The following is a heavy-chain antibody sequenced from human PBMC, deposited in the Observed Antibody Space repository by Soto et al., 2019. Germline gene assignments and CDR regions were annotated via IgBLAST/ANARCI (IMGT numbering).Heavy chain of an antibody. CDR3: AREPPYGDYTLDF. D-gene: IGHD4-17*01. V-gene: IGHV3-48*02. CDR1: GFTFGSYS. J-gene: IGHJ3*01. CDR2: INSGSTSI. Sequence: GGSLRLSCATFGFTFGSYSMNWVRQAPGKGLEWVSYINSGSTSIHYANSVKGRFTISRDNAKNSLYLQMNSLRDEDTAVYYCAREPPYGDYTLDFWGQGTMVTVSS.